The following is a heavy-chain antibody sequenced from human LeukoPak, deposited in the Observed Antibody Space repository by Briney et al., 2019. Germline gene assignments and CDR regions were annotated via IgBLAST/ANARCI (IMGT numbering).Heavy chain of an antibody. D-gene: IGHD3-10*01. CDR2: IKQDGSEK. Sequence: PGGSLRLSFAASGFTFSSYCMSWVRQAPGKGLEWVANIKQDGSEKYYVDSVKGRFTISRDNAKNSLYLQMNSLRAEDTAVYYCARGDTMVRGVIKAYYYYYMDVWSKGTTVTVSS. V-gene: IGHV3-7*01. J-gene: IGHJ6*03. CDR1: GFTFSSYC. CDR3: ARGDTMVRGVIKAYYYYYMDV.